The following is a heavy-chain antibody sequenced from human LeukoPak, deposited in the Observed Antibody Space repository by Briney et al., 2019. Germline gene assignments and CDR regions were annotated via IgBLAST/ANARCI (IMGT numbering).Heavy chain of an antibody. CDR3: ARASRRSSSYYYYYYMDV. Sequence: SETLSLTCAVYGGSFSGYYWSWIRQPPGKGLEWFGEINHGRSTNYNPSLKSRVIISVDTSKNQFSLQLSSVTAADTAVYYCARASRRSSSYYYYYYMDVWGKGTTVTVSS. CDR2: INHGRST. D-gene: IGHD6-6*01. CDR1: GGSFSGYY. J-gene: IGHJ6*03. V-gene: IGHV4-34*01.